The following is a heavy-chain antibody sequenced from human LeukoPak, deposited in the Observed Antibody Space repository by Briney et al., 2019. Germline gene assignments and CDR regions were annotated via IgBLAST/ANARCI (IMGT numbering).Heavy chain of an antibody. Sequence: GGSLRLSCAASGFTFSNAWMSWVRQAPGKGLEWVGRIKSKTDGGTTDYAAPVKGRFTTSRDDSKNTLYLQMNSLKTEDTAVYYCTTRPLTYCSSTSCYRTDVWGKGTTVTISS. J-gene: IGHJ6*04. V-gene: IGHV3-15*01. D-gene: IGHD2-2*02. CDR2: IKSKTDGGTT. CDR1: GFTFSNAW. CDR3: TTRPLTYCSSTSCYRTDV.